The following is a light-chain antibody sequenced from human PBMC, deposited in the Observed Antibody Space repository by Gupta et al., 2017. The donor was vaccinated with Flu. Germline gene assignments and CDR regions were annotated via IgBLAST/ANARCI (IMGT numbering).Light chain of an antibody. V-gene: IGLV1-44*01. CDR3: AAWDDSLNGWV. J-gene: IGLJ3*02. CDR2: SNN. Sequence: QSVLTQPPSASGTPGQRVTISCSGSSSNIGSNTVNWCQQLPGTAPKLLIYSNNQRPSGLPDRSSGSKSGTSASLAISGLQSEEEADYYCAAWDDSLNGWVFGGGTKLTVL. CDR1: SSNIGSNT.